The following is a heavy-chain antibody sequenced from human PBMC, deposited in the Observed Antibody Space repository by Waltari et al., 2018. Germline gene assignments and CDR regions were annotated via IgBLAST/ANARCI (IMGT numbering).Heavy chain of an antibody. Sequence: QVQLQQWGAGLLKPSETLSLTCGVYGGSLSGYYWSGIRQPPGRVLEGIGETHESGITTDNPSLKNRLTIAMDMSKNQFSLRLSSVTAADTAAYYCTRGAAKAVAGTFWFDPWGQGTLVTVSS. CDR2: THESGIT. CDR3: TRGAAKAVAGTFWFDP. D-gene: IGHD6-19*01. J-gene: IGHJ5*02. V-gene: IGHV4-34*02. CDR1: GGSLSGYY.